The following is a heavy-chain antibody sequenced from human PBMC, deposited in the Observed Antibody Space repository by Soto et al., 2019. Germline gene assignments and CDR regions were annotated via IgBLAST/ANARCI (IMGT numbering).Heavy chain of an antibody. D-gene: IGHD3-3*02. CDR1: GFTFSSYD. Sequence: QVQLVESGGGVVQPGRSLRLSCAASGFTFSSYDMHWVRQAPGKGLEWVAVISYDGTNKYYADSVKGRFTISRDNSKNTLYLQMNSLRAEDTAVYYCAKNKAPLVLVFAAYAFDIWGQGTMVTVSS. CDR2: ISYDGTNK. J-gene: IGHJ3*02. CDR3: AKNKAPLVLVFAAYAFDI. V-gene: IGHV3-30*18.